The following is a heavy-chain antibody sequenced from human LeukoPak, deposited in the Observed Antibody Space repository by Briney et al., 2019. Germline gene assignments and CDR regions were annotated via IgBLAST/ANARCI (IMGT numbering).Heavy chain of an antibody. D-gene: IGHD3-22*01. J-gene: IGHJ4*02. CDR2: IRPSGDNT. CDR1: GFTFSSYD. Sequence: NPGGSLRLSCAASGFTFSSYDMTWVRQAPGRGLEWVSSIRPSGDNTYYGDSVKGRFTIPRDNAKNSLYLQMNSLRAEDTAVYYCARADPPYYYDSSGYWATFDYWGQGTLVTVSS. V-gene: IGHV3-21*01. CDR3: ARADPPYYYDSSGYWATFDY.